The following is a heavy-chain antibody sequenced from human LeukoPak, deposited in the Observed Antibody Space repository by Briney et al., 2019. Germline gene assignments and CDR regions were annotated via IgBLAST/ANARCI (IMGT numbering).Heavy chain of an antibody. Sequence: PGGSLRLSCAASGISFSDYAMAWVRQAPGKGHEWVSVITGSGGVTHYAGSVKGRFTISRDNSKNTLYLQMNNLRVEDTARYYCAKDGLYYDGSTHIYYFDYWGQGTLVAVSS. CDR1: GISFSDYA. J-gene: IGHJ4*02. D-gene: IGHD3-22*01. V-gene: IGHV3-23*01. CDR2: ITGSGGVT. CDR3: AKDGLYYDGSTHIYYFDY.